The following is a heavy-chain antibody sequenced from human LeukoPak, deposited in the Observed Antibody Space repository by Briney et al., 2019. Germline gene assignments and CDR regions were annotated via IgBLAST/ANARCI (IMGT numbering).Heavy chain of an antibody. CDR2: INANSGGT. Sequence: GASVKVSCKASGYTFTGYYMHWVRQAPGQGLEWMGWINANSGGTDYAQKFQGRVTMTGDTSISTAYMELSRLRSDDTAVYYCARSGPYDYFDYWGQGTLVTVSS. D-gene: IGHD3-10*01. CDR3: ARSGPYDYFDY. J-gene: IGHJ4*02. CDR1: GYTFTGYY. V-gene: IGHV1-2*02.